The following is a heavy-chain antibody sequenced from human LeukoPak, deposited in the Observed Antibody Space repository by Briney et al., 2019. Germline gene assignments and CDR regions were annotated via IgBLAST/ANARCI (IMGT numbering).Heavy chain of an antibody. CDR1: GFTFSSHW. V-gene: IGHV3-7*01. Sequence: GGSLRLSCAASGFTFSSHWMSWVRQAPGKGLEWVASINPDGSEKYYVDSVKGRSTISRDNAQNSLYLQLNSLRAEDTAMYYCARGHYGLDYWGQGTLVTVSS. J-gene: IGHJ4*02. CDR3: ARGHYGLDY. D-gene: IGHD3-16*01. CDR2: INPDGSEK.